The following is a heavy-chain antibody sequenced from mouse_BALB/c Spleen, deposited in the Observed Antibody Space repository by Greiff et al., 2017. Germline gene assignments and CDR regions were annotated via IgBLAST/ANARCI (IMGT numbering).Heavy chain of an antibody. CDR1: GFNFKDTY. D-gene: IGHD2-1*01. CDR3: APYGNYGGGAMDY. Sequence: VQLQQSGAELVKPGASVKLSCTASGFNFKDTYMHWVKQRPEQGLEWIGRIDPANGNTNYDPKFQGKATITADTSSNTAYLQLSSLTSEDTAVYYCAPYGNYGGGAMDYWGQGTSVTVSS. J-gene: IGHJ4*01. CDR2: IDPANGNT. V-gene: IGHV14-3*02.